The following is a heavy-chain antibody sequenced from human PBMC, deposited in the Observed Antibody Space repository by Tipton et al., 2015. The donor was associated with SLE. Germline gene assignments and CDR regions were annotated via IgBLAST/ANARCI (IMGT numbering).Heavy chain of an antibody. Sequence: GLVKPSETLSLTCTVSGDSISSRYWNWIRQPPGKGLEWIGHVFHTGSTNYSPSLKSRVTISVDTSKNQFSLKLSSVTAADTAVYYCARGRRNWGLDYWGQGTLVTVSS. CDR2: VFHTGST. CDR1: GDSISSRY. J-gene: IGHJ4*02. CDR3: ARGRRNWGLDY. V-gene: IGHV4-59*11. D-gene: IGHD7-27*01.